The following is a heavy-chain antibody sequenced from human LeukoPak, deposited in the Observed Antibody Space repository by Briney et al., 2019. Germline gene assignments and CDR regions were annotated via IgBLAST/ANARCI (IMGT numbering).Heavy chain of an antibody. Sequence: PGGSLRPSCAASGFTFSSYAMSWVRQAPGKGLEWVSAISGSGGSTYYADSVKGRFTVSRDNSKNTLYLQMNSLRAEDTAVYYCAKELVGSYVESRGDYWGQGTLVTVSS. V-gene: IGHV3-23*01. D-gene: IGHD1-26*01. CDR3: AKELVGSYVESRGDY. J-gene: IGHJ4*02. CDR1: GFTFSSYA. CDR2: ISGSGGST.